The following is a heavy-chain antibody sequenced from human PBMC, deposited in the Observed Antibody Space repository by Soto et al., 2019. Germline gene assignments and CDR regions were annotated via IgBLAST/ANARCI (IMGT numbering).Heavy chain of an antibody. CDR3: ARGDREDILVVVGARPGEYGTDI. J-gene: IGHJ6*02. D-gene: IGHD2-15*01. V-gene: IGHV3-30-3*01. CDR1: GFTFRXXA. CDR2: IAHDGSNA. Sequence: QVQLVESGGGVVQPGGSLRLSCAASGFTFRXXAMHWVRQAPGKGLECLAVIAHDGSNAFYRDSVKGRFTVSRDNSKNTLYLYMNSLRSEDTGVYYCARGDREDILVVVGARPGEYGTDIWGQGTTVIVSS.